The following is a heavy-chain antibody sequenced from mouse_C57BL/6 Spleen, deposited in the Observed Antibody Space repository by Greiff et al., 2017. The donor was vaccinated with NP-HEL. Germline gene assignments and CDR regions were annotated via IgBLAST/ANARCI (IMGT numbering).Heavy chain of an antibody. CDR3: ARGDYYGNSYFDY. CDR1: GYAFSSSW. CDR2: IYPGDGDT. J-gene: IGHJ2*01. V-gene: IGHV1-82*01. D-gene: IGHD2-1*01. Sequence: QVQLQQSGPELVKPGASVKISCKASGYAFSSSWMNWVKQRPGKGLEWIGRIYPGDGDTNYNGKFKGKATLTADKSSSTAYMQLSSLTSEDSAVYVCARGDYYGNSYFDYWGQGTTRTVSS.